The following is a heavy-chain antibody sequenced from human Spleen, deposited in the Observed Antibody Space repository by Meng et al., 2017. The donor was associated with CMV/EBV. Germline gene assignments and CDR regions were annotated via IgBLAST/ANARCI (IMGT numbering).Heavy chain of an antibody. CDR1: GFNFGDYA. D-gene: IGHD4-11*01. CDR2: IRSKAFGGTP. CDR3: ARDRSNYGGYFDY. V-gene: IGHV3-49*04. J-gene: IGHJ4*02. Sequence: GGSLRLSCTASGFNFGDYAMSWVRQAPGKGPEWVGFIRSKAFGGTPEYAASVKGRFTISRDDSKSIAYLQMNSLKIEDTAVYYCARDRSNYGGYFDYWGQGTLVTVS.